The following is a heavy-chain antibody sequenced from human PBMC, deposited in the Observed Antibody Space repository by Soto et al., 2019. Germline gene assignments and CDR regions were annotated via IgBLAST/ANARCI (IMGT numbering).Heavy chain of an antibody. J-gene: IGHJ4*02. Sequence: QVQLQESGPGLVKPSQTLSLTCTVSGGSIRSGGYYWSWIRQHPGKGLEYLGYSYYSGTTYYNPSLRSLSTISVDTSKNQFSLKLSYVTAADTAGYYCARDHSCYLDSWGQGTLVTVSS. CDR2: SYYSGTT. D-gene: IGHD1-26*01. CDR3: ARDHSCYLDS. CDR1: GGSIRSGGYY. V-gene: IGHV4-31*01.